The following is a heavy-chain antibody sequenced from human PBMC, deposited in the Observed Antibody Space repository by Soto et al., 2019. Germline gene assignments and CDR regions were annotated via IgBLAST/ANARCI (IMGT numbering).Heavy chain of an antibody. V-gene: IGHV4-30-4*01. CDR2: IYKSTTT. J-gene: IGHJ5*01. CDR3: ARGRYCLTGRCFPNWFDS. Sequence: SETLSLTCSVSGDSISTVDYFWAWIRQPPGQALEYIGYIYKSTTTYYNPSFESRVAISLDTSKSQFSLTVTSVTAADTAVYFCARGRYCLTGRCFPNWFDSWGQGTRFTVPS. CDR1: GDSISTVDYF. D-gene: IGHD2-15*01.